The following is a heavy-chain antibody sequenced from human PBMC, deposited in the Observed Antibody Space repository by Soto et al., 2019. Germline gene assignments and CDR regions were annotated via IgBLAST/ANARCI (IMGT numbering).Heavy chain of an antibody. CDR2: ISAYSGNT. CDR1: GYTFTSYG. Sequence: QVQLVQSGGEVKKPGASVKVSCKASGYTFTSYGIIWVRQAPGQGLEWMGWISAYSGNTNYAQKLQGRVTMTTDTSTSTAYMELRSLRSDDTAVYYCVRDYFPYSSSSVDWFDPWGQGTLVTVSS. V-gene: IGHV1-18*01. J-gene: IGHJ5*02. CDR3: VRDYFPYSSSSVDWFDP. D-gene: IGHD6-6*01.